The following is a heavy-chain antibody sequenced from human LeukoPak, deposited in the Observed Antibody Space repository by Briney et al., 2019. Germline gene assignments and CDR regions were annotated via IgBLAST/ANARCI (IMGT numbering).Heavy chain of an antibody. V-gene: IGHV3-21*01. CDR1: GFTFSSYS. D-gene: IGHD5-18*01. Sequence: GGSLRLSCAASGFTFSSYSMNWVRQASGKGLEWVSSISSSSSYIYYADSVKGRFTISRDNAKNSLYLQMNSLRAEDTAVYYCAREPTRGYSYGNPYYYYYGMDVWGQGTTVTVSS. CDR2: ISSSSSYI. J-gene: IGHJ6*02. CDR3: AREPTRGYSYGNPYYYYYGMDV.